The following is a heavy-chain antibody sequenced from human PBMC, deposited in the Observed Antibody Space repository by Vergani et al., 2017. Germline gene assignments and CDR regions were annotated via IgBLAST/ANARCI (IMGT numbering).Heavy chain of an antibody. D-gene: IGHD6-6*01. J-gene: IGHJ3*02. CDR2: IYPGDSDT. Sequence: EVQLVESGAEVKKPGESLKISCKGSGYSFTSYWIGWVRQMPGKGLEWMGIIYPGDSDTRYSPSSQGQVTISADKSISTAYLQWSSLKASDTAMYYCARQSSRTHDAFDIWGQGTMVTVSS. V-gene: IGHV5-51*01. CDR1: GYSFTSYW. CDR3: ARQSSRTHDAFDI.